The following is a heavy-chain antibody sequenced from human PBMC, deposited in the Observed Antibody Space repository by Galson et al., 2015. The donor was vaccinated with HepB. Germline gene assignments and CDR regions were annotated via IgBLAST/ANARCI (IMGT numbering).Heavy chain of an antibody. CDR3: ARDLAAETTDAFDI. Sequence: SVKVSCKASGYSFTSYGVPWVRQAPGQGLQWMGWISGYNGRALYAQEFQDRASLTNDTSTTTASMEVRRLTSDDTAIYYCARDLAAETTDAFDIWGQGTMVIVSS. D-gene: IGHD6-13*01. CDR2: ISGYNGRA. CDR1: GYSFTSYG. V-gene: IGHV1-18*01. J-gene: IGHJ3*02.